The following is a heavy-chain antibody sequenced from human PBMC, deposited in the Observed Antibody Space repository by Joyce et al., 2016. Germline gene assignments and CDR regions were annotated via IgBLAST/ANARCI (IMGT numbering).Heavy chain of an antibody. CDR3: AKRGGTTVDHLVYYYFGMDV. D-gene: IGHD4-11*01. V-gene: IGHV3-23*01. CDR2: ISNSGVST. J-gene: IGHJ6*02. Sequence: EVQLLESGGGLVPPGGSLRLSCAASGFTFDNYAMSWVRQAPGKGLEWVSSISNSGVSTHYADSVKGRFTISRDTSKSTVYLQMNALRADDTAAYYCAKRGGTTVDHLVYYYFGMDVWGQGTTVTVSS. CDR1: GFTFDNYA.